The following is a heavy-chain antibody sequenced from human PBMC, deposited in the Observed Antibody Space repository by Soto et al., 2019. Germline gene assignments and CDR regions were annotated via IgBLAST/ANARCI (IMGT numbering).Heavy chain of an antibody. CDR1: GGSISSSSYY. J-gene: IGHJ5*02. CDR3: ARHYSSGLYRFVWFDP. D-gene: IGHD6-19*01. V-gene: IGHV4-39*01. CDR2: IYYSGST. Sequence: QLQLQESGPGLVKPSETLSLTCTVSGGSISSSSYYWGWIRQPPGKGLEWIGSIYYSGSTYYNPSLKGRVTKAVDTPQTQFPLRPSSVPAGDTAWYYGARHYSSGLYRFVWFDPWGQGTLVTVSS.